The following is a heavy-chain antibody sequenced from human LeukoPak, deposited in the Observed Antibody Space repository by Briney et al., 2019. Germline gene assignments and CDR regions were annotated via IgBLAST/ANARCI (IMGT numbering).Heavy chain of an antibody. D-gene: IGHD3-10*01. V-gene: IGHV4-61*02. J-gene: IGHJ6*03. Sequence: PSETLSLTCTVSGGSISSGSYYWSWIRQPAGKGLEWIGRIYTSGSTNYNPSLKSRVTISVDTSKNQFSLKLSSVTAADTAVYYCARDSGVLWFGEAMDVWGKGTTVTISS. CDR3: ARDSGVLWFGEAMDV. CDR2: IYTSGST. CDR1: GGSISSGSYY.